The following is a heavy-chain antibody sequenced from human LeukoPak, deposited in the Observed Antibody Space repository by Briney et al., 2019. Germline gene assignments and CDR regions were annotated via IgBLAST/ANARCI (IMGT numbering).Heavy chain of an antibody. Sequence: SETLSLTCTVSGGSISSSSYYWGWIRQPPGKGLEFIGSISYSGGTYYNPSLKSQVTISVDTSKNQFSLKLSSVTAADTAVYYCARDRRTLDWNDGGSWFDPWGQGTLVTVSS. CDR2: ISYSGGT. J-gene: IGHJ5*02. V-gene: IGHV4-39*07. CDR3: ARDRRTLDWNDGGSWFDP. D-gene: IGHD1-1*01. CDR1: GGSISSSSYY.